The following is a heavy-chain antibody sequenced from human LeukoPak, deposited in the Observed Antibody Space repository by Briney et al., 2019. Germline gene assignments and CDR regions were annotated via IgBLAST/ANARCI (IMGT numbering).Heavy chain of an antibody. V-gene: IGHV3-33*01. CDR1: GFTFSSHG. J-gene: IGHJ4*02. D-gene: IGHD6-13*01. Sequence: GGSLRLSCAASGFTFSSHGMHWVRQAPGKGLEWVAVIWYDGSNKYYADSVKGRFTISRDNSKNTLYLQMNSLRAEDTAVYYCASHSSSWYGFDYWGQGTLVTVSS. CDR2: IWYDGSNK. CDR3: ASHSSSWYGFDY.